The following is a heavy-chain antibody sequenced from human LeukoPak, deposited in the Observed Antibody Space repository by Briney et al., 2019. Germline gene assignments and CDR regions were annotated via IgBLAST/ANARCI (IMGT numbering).Heavy chain of an antibody. V-gene: IGHV3-23*01. J-gene: IGHJ3*02. D-gene: IGHD6-19*01. CDR3: ASRVAVAGTGAFDI. CDR1: GFTFSDYA. CDR2: ISGSGGST. Sequence: GGSLRLSCAASGFTFSDYAMTWVRQDPGKGLEWISTISGSGGSTYYADSVKGRFTISRDNAKNSLYLQMNSLRAEDTAVYYCASRVAVAGTGAFDIWGQGTMVTVSS.